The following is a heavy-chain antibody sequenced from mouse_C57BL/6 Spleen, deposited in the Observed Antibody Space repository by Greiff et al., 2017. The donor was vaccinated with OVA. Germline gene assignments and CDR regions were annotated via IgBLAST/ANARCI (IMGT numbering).Heavy chain of an antibody. Sequence: EVQLVESGGGLVKPGGSLKLSCAASGFTFSDYGMHWVRQAPEKGLEWVAYISSGSSTIYYADTVKGRFTISRDNAKNTLFLQMTSLRSEDTAMYYCARRSKDYWGQGTTLTVSS. CDR3: ARRSKDY. V-gene: IGHV5-17*01. CDR1: GFTFSDYG. J-gene: IGHJ2*01. D-gene: IGHD1-1*01. CDR2: ISSGSSTI.